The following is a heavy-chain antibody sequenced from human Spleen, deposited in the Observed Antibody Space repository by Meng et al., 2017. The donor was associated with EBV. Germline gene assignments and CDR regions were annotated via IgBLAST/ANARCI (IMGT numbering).Heavy chain of an antibody. Sequence: QGPLRASGPGLVKPSETLSLTCTVSAGSMRTNIYYWGWIRQPPGKGPEYIGSIYYSGSTFYNPSLKSRVTMSVDTSKNQFSLRLSSVTAADTAVYYCVRLVGDFYADYWGQGNLVTVSS. CDR1: AGSMRTNIYY. CDR2: IYYSGST. D-gene: IGHD3-10*01. CDR3: VRLVGDFYADY. V-gene: IGHV4-39*01. J-gene: IGHJ4*02.